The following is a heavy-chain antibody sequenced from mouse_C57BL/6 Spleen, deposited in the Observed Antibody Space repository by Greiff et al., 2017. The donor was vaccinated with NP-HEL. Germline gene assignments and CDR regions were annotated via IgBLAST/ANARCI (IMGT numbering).Heavy chain of an antibody. J-gene: IGHJ1*03. CDR3: ARGEDYPWYFDV. CDR2: IHPNSGST. CDR1: GYTFTSYW. Sequence: QVQLQQPGAELVKPGASVKLSCKASGYTFTSYWMHWVKQRPGQGLEWIGMIHPNSGSTNYNEKFKSKATLTVDKSSSTAYMQLSSLTSEDSAVYYCARGEDYPWYFDVWGTGTTVTVSS. D-gene: IGHD2-4*01. V-gene: IGHV1-64*01.